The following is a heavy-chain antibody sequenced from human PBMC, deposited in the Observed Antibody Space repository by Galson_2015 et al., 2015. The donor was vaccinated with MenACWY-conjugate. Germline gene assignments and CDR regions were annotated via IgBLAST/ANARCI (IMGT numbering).Heavy chain of an antibody. CDR2: IGKSGSDI. D-gene: IGHD3-10*01. CDR3: ARDPYGSGNA. Sequence: SLRLSCAASGFTFSAYRMNWVRKAPGKRLEWISYIGKSGSDIKYADSVKGRFSVSRDNARNSLYLQMNSLRAEDTAVYYCARDPYGSGNAWGRGTAVTVSS. CDR1: GFTFSAYR. J-gene: IGHJ6*02. V-gene: IGHV3-21*05.